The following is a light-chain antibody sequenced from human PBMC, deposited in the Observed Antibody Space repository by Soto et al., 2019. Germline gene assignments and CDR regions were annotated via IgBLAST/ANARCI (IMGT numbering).Light chain of an antibody. CDR1: SSDVGGYNY. Sequence: QSSLTQPASVSGSPGQSITISCTGTSSDVGGYNYVSWYQQHPGKAPKLMIYEVSNRPSGVSNRFSGSKSGNTASLTISGLQAEDEAEYYCSSYTSSSTPYVFGTGTKLTGL. J-gene: IGLJ1*01. CDR2: EVS. CDR3: SSYTSSSTPYV. V-gene: IGLV2-14*01.